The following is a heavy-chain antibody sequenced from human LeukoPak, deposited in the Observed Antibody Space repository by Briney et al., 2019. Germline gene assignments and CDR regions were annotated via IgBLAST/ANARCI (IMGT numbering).Heavy chain of an antibody. V-gene: IGHV3-23*01. Sequence: GGSLRLSCAASGFTFSSFSMNWVRQAPGKGLEWVSCVSGSGGRGATYYTDSVKGRFTISRDNAKNTMYLQMNSLSGEDTAIYYCAKDIAASGLPRIFDFWGQGTLVTVSS. CDR2: VSGSGGRGAT. CDR1: GFTFSSFS. J-gene: IGHJ4*02. D-gene: IGHD6-13*01. CDR3: AKDIAASGLPRIFDF.